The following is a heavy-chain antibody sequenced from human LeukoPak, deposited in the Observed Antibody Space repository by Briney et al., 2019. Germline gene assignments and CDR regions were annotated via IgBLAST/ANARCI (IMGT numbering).Heavy chain of an antibody. CDR2: ISSSGSTI. CDR3: ARDQLMTTVTTGFDP. V-gene: IGHV3-11*01. D-gene: IGHD4-11*01. J-gene: IGHJ5*02. Sequence: GGSLRLSCAASGFTFSEYYMSWIRQAPGKGLEWVSYISSSGSTIYYADSVKGRFTISRDNAKNSLYLQMNSLRAEDTAVYYCARDQLMTTVTTGFDPWGQGTLVTVSS. CDR1: GFTFSEYY.